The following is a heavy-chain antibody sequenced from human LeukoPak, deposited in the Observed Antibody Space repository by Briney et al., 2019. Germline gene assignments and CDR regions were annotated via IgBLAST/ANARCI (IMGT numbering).Heavy chain of an antibody. CDR3: AREVGATTLFDP. V-gene: IGHV1-69*04. CDR1: GYTFTSYG. J-gene: IGHJ5*02. CDR2: IIPILGIA. Sequence: GASVKVSCKASGYTFTSYGISWVRQAPGQGLEWMGRIIPILGIANYAQKFQGRVTITADKSTSTAYMELSSLRSEDTAVYYCAREVGATTLFDPWGQGTLVTVSS. D-gene: IGHD1-26*01.